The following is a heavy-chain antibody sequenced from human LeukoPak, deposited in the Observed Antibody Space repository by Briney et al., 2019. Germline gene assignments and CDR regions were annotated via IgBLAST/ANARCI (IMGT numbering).Heavy chain of an antibody. D-gene: IGHD6-13*01. CDR3: ASLFTPAAAGPFDY. J-gene: IGHJ4*02. V-gene: IGHV4-59*08. Sequence: SETLSLTCTVSGGSLSSYYWSWIRQPPGKGLEWIGYIYYNGGTNHNPSLKSRVAISVDTSKNQFSLKLSSVTATATAVYSCASLFTPAAAGPFDYWGQGTLVTVSS. CDR2: IYYNGGT. CDR1: GGSLSSYY.